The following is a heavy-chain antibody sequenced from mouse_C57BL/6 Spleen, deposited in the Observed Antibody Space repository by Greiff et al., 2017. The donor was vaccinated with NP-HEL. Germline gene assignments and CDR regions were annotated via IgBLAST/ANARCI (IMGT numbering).Heavy chain of an antibody. J-gene: IGHJ4*01. CDR1: GFTFSSYA. Sequence: EVQGVESGGGLVKPGGSLKLSCAASGFTFSSYAMSWVRQTPEKRLEWVATISDGGSYTYYPDNVKGRFTISRDNAKNNLYLQMSHLKSEDTAMYYCARADGYYVGYYAMDYWGQGTSVTVSS. D-gene: IGHD2-3*01. CDR2: ISDGGSYT. V-gene: IGHV5-4*01. CDR3: ARADGYYVGYYAMDY.